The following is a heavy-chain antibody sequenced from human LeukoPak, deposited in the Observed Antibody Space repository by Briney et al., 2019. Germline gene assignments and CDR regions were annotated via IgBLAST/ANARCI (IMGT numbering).Heavy chain of an antibody. Sequence: ASVKVSCKSSGYTFTDYYMHWVRQAPGQGLEWMGWINPNSGGTNYAQELQGRVTMTTDTSTSTAYMELRSLRSDDTAVYYCARSYYYGSGSHFDYWGQGTLVTVSS. V-gene: IGHV1-2*02. CDR1: GYTFTDYY. CDR2: INPNSGGT. CDR3: ARSYYYGSGSHFDY. D-gene: IGHD3-10*01. J-gene: IGHJ4*02.